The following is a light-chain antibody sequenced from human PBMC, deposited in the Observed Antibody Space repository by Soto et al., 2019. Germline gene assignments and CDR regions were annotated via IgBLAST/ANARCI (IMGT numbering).Light chain of an antibody. Sequence: EIVLTQSPATLSVSPGDRVTLSCRASERLFGFLAWYQQKPGQSPRLLIYGGSTRATGIPARFSGSGSATDFTLTISSLQSEDFAIYFCQSYNDWPFASGLGTTLEI. CDR1: ERLFGF. CDR3: QSYNDWPFA. V-gene: IGKV3-15*01. J-gene: IGKJ2*01. CDR2: GGS.